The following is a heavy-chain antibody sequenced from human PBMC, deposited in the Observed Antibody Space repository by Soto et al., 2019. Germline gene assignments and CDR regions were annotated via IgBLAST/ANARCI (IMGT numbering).Heavy chain of an antibody. J-gene: IGHJ4*02. V-gene: IGHV5-51*01. CDR1: GYSFTSYW. D-gene: IGHD3-22*01. CDR2: IYPGDSDT. Sequence: PGESLKISCKVSGYSFTSYWIGWLRQMPGKGLEWMGIIYPGDSDTRYSPSFQGQVTISADKSISTAYLQWSSLKASDTAMYYCARLTVVVASYYFDYWGQGTLFTVSS. CDR3: ARLTVVVASYYFDY.